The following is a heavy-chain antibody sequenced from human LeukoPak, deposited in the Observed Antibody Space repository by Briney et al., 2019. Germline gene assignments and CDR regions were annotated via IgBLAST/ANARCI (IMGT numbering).Heavy chain of an antibody. J-gene: IGHJ4*02. CDR3: ARVIDH. V-gene: IGHV3-21*01. CDR2: ISSSSSYI. Sequence: GGPLRLSCAAPGFTFISYTITGFPRAPGKGLEWVSSISSSSSYIYYADSVKGRFTISRDNAKNSLYLQMNSLRAEDTAVYYCARVIDHWGQGTLVTVSS. CDR1: GFTFISYT.